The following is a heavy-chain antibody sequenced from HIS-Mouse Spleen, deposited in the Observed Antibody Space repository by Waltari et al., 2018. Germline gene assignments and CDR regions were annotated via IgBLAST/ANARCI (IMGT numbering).Heavy chain of an antibody. Sequence: QVQLQESGPGLVKPSETLSLTCTVSGYSISSGYYWGWIRQPPGKGLEWIGSIYHSGSTYSNPSLKRRVTISVDTSKTQFSLKLSSVTAADTAVYYCARVKTWGQGTLVTVSS. V-gene: IGHV4-38-2*02. CDR1: GYSISSGYY. J-gene: IGHJ5*02. CDR2: IYHSGST. CDR3: ARVKT.